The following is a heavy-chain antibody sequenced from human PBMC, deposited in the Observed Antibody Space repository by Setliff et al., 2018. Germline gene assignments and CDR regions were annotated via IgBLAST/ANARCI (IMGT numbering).Heavy chain of an antibody. J-gene: IGHJ3*02. Sequence: ASVKVSCKASGYTFTSYYMYWVRQAPGRGLEWMGRINPSSGATIYAQKFQGRVTMTSDTSISTAYMELGRLRSDDTAVYFCARDGGGDSDAFDIWGQGTMVTVSS. D-gene: IGHD3-16*01. V-gene: IGHV1-2*06. CDR2: INPSSGAT. CDR1: GYTFTSYY. CDR3: ARDGGGDSDAFDI.